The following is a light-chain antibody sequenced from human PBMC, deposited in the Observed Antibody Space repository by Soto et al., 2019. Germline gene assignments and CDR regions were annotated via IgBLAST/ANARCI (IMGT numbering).Light chain of an antibody. Sequence: QSALTQPASLFGSPGQSITISCTGTSSDVGGYNFVSWYQQHPGKAPKLMVYEVSSRPSGVSNRFSGSKSGNTASLTISGLQPEDEADYYCSSYTTSSTLVFGTGTKVTVL. CDR2: EVS. V-gene: IGLV2-14*03. CDR3: SSYTTSSTLV. CDR1: SSDVGGYNF. J-gene: IGLJ1*01.